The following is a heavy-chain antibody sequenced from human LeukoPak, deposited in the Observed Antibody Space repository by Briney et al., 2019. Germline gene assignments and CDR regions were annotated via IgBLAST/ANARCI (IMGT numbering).Heavy chain of an antibody. D-gene: IGHD6-13*01. Sequence: QSGGSLRLSCAASGFTFSSYGMHWVRQAPGKGLEWVAVIWYDGSNKYYADSVKGRFTISRDNSKNTLYLQMNSLRAEDTAVYYCAKGIAAAGTGYNYWGQGTLVTVSS. CDR2: IWYDGSNK. CDR3: AKGIAAAGTGYNY. J-gene: IGHJ4*02. V-gene: IGHV3-33*06. CDR1: GFTFSSYG.